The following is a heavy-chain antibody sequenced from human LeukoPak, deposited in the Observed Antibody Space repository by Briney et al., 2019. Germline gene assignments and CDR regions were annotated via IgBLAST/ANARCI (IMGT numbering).Heavy chain of an antibody. CDR3: ARDRTYTWTFDY. V-gene: IGHV3-30*03. CDR1: GFTFSSYS. J-gene: IGHJ4*02. D-gene: IGHD1-1*01. Sequence: PGGSLRLSCAASGFTFSSYSMNWVRQAPGKGLEWVAVISYDGSDKYFADSVEGRFTISRDDSKNMMYLQMNSLRAEDTAVYYCARDRTYTWTFDYWGQGTLVTVSS. CDR2: ISYDGSDK.